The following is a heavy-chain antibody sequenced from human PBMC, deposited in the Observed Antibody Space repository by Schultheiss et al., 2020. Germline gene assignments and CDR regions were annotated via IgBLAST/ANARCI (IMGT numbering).Heavy chain of an antibody. V-gene: IGHV3-21*01. CDR1: GFTFSSYS. CDR3: ARDHRDNVLRFLEWLLYRWGNYYYYMDV. D-gene: IGHD3-3*01. Sequence: GGSLRLSCAASGFTFSSYSMNWVRQAPGKGLEWVSSISSSSSYIYYADSVKGRFTISRDNAKNSLYLQMNSLRAEDTAVYYCARDHRDNVLRFLEWLLYRWGNYYYYMDVWGKGTT. CDR2: ISSSSSYI. J-gene: IGHJ6*03.